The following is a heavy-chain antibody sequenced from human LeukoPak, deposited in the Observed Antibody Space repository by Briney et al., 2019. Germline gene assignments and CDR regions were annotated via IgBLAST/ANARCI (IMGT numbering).Heavy chain of an antibody. J-gene: IGHJ4*02. CDR1: GGSISSYY. CDR2: IHYSGST. CDR3: ATSDRYPHFDY. Sequence: SETLSLTCTVSGGSISSYYCGWIRQPPGKRLEWIGYIHYSGSTNYNPSLKSRVTISVDTSKNQFSLKLKSVTAADTAVYYCATSDRYPHFDYWGQGTLVTVSS. D-gene: IGHD1-26*01. V-gene: IGHV4-59*01.